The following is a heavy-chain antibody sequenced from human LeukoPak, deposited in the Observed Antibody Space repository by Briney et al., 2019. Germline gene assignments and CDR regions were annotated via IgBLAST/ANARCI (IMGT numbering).Heavy chain of an antibody. D-gene: IGHD3-10*01. V-gene: IGHV3-66*01. Sequence: GGSLRLSCAASGFTVSSNYMSWVRQAPGKGLEWVSVIYSGGSTYYADSVKGRFTISRDNSKNTLYLQMNSLRAEDTAVYYCTTDGSWFGELLFLYYFDYWGQGTLVTVSS. J-gene: IGHJ4*02. CDR1: GFTVSSNY. CDR3: TTDGSWFGELLFLYYFDY. CDR2: IYSGGST.